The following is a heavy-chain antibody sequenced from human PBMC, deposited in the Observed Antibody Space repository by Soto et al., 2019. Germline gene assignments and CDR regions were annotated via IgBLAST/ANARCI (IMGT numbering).Heavy chain of an antibody. CDR3: ARKLDCSRGSFYYSLLDV. CDR1: GGSISSGGYY. D-gene: IGHD3-3*01. Sequence: QMQLQESGPGLVKPSQTLSLTCTVSGGSISSGGYYWSWIRQLPGKGLEWMGYIYRSGTAYYNPSLESRLTISVDTSKNQFSRKQYSVTAAATAVYYCARKLDCSRGSFYYSLLDVCGHGTTVTVSS. J-gene: IGHJ6*02. CDR2: IYRSGTA. V-gene: IGHV4-31*03.